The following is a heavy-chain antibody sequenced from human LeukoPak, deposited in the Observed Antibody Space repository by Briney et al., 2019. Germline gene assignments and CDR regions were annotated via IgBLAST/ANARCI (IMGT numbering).Heavy chain of an antibody. CDR1: GYSFTSYW. J-gene: IGHJ6*02. Sequence: GASLKISCKGSGYSFTSYWIGWVRQMPGKGLEWMGIIYPSDSDTRYSPSFQGQVTISADKSISTTYLQWSSLKASDTAMYYCARLRFVVVPPANYGMDVWGQGTTVTVSS. V-gene: IGHV5-51*01. D-gene: IGHD2-2*01. CDR2: IYPSDSDT. CDR3: ARLRFVVVPPANYGMDV.